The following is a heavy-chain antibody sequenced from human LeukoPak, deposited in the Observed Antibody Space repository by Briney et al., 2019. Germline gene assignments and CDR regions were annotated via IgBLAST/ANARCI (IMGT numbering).Heavy chain of an antibody. D-gene: IGHD2-21*02. Sequence: GGSLRLSCTASGFTFCDYAMSWVRQAPGKGLEWVSYISSSSNTIYYADSVKGRFTISRDNAKNSLFLQMNSLRDEDTSVYYCARAVTVVTRGGLVFDYWGQGTLVTVSS. CDR2: ISSSSNTI. CDR1: GFTFCDYA. CDR3: ARAVTVVTRGGLVFDY. V-gene: IGHV3-48*02. J-gene: IGHJ4*02.